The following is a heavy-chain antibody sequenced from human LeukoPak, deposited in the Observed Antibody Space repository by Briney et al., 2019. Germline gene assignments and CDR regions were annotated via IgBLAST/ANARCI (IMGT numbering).Heavy chain of an antibody. CDR2: IYYTGRT. J-gene: IGHJ5*02. Sequence: SETLSLTCTVSGGSITSSGHSWGWIRQPPGKGLEWTGTIYYTGRTNYNPSLQSRITISVDTSRNQFSLKLSSVTAADTAVYCAQSLGSNTWMGNWFDPWGQGTLVTVSS. D-gene: IGHD6-13*01. CDR3: QSLGSNTWMGNWFDP. V-gene: IGHV4-39*01. CDR1: GGSITSSGHS.